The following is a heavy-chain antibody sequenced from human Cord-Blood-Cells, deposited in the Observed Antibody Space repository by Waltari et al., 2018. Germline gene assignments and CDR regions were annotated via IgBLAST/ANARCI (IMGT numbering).Heavy chain of an antibody. Sequence: QVQLVQAGAEVTKPGASVQVSCKAYGYTFSGYYMPWVRQAPGQGLEWMGWINPNSGGTNYAQKFQGRVTMTRDTSISTAYMELSRLRSDDTAVYYCARDVMATIDYWGQGTLVTVSS. CDR1: GYTFSGYY. J-gene: IGHJ4*02. D-gene: IGHD2-21*01. CDR3: ARDVMATIDY. V-gene: IGHV1-2*02. CDR2: INPNSGGT.